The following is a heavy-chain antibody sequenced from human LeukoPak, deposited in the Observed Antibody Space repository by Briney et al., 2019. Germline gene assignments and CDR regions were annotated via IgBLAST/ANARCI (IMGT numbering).Heavy chain of an antibody. V-gene: IGHV4-4*02. CDR1: GGSISSSNW. J-gene: IGHJ3*02. Sequence: SETLSLTCAVSGGSISSSNWWSWVRQPPGKGLEWIGEIYHSGSTNYNPSLKSRVTISVDKSKNQFSLKLSSVTAADTAVYYCARDLNSQYYYDSTGGAFDIWGQGTMVTVSS. CDR3: ARDLNSQYYYDSTGGAFDI. CDR2: IYHSGST. D-gene: IGHD3-22*01.